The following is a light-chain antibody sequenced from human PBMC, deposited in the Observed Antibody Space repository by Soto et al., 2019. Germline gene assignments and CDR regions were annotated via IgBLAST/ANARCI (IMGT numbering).Light chain of an antibody. CDR1: QSVRSS. CDR2: GAS. CDR3: QQYDNWWT. V-gene: IGKV3-15*01. Sequence: EIVLTHSPGTLSLSTGERAILSYRASQSVRSSLAWYQQKPGQAPRLLIYGASTRATSVPARFSGSGSGTEFTLTISSLQSEDFAVYYCQQYDNWWTFGQGTRVDIK. J-gene: IGKJ1*01.